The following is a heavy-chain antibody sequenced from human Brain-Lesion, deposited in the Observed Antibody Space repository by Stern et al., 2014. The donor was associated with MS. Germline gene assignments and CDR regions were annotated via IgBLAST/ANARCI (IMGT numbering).Heavy chain of an antibody. CDR1: GFTFSGYA. Sequence: QVQLVESGGGVVQPGGSLRLSRTASGFTFSGYAVHWVRQAPGEGLEWVGLISFDGSNKYYADSVKGRFTISRDNSKNTLYLQMTSLRTEDTAVYYCARGPHPIPIFGSGSHYPFDFWGQGTLITVSS. CDR2: ISFDGSNK. CDR3: ARGPHPIPIFGSGSHYPFDF. D-gene: IGHD3-10*01. V-gene: IGHV3-30*01. J-gene: IGHJ4*02.